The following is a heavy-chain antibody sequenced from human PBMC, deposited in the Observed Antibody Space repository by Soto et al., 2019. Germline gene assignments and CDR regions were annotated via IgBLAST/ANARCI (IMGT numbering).Heavy chain of an antibody. V-gene: IGHV4-59*08. CDR1: GGSISSYY. CDR3: AGGWATWGYYYYYYMDV. Sequence: SETLSLTCTVSGGSISSYYWSWIRQPPGKGLEWIGYIYYSGSTNYNPSLKSRVTISVDTAKNHFSLKLSSVTAADAAVYYCAGGWATWGYYYYYYMDVWGKGTTVTVSS. J-gene: IGHJ6*03. CDR2: IYYSGST. D-gene: IGHD1-26*01.